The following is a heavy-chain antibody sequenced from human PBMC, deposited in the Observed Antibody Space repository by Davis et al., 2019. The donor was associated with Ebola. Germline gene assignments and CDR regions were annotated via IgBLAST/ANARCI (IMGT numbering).Heavy chain of an antibody. Sequence: GESLKISCAASGFTFSNYWKHWVRQAPGKGLVWVSRIKSDGSTTTYADSVKGRFTISRDNAKNTLYLQMSSLRAEDTVVYYCVRGVSSSSGSWHWGQGTLVTVSP. CDR1: GFTFSNYW. D-gene: IGHD6-6*01. V-gene: IGHV3-74*01. J-gene: IGHJ1*01. CDR2: IKSDGSTT. CDR3: VRGVSSSSGSWH.